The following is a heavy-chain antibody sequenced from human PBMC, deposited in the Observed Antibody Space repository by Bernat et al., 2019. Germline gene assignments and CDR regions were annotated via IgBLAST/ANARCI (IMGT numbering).Heavy chain of an antibody. D-gene: IGHD3-10*01. CDR2: ISYDGSNK. J-gene: IGHJ4*02. CDR1: GFTFSSYG. V-gene: IGHV3-30*03. Sequence: QVQLVESGGGVVQPGRSLRLSCAASGFTFSSYGMHWVRQAPGKGLEWVAVISYDGSNKYYADSVKGRFTISRDNSKNTLYLQMNSLRAEDTAVYYCAREGFYGSGSMWGQGTLVTVSS. CDR3: AREGFYGSGSM.